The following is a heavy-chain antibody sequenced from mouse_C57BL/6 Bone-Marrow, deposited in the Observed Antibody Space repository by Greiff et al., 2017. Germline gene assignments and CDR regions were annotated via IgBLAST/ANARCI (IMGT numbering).Heavy chain of an antibody. CDR2: ISSGGDYI. J-gene: IGHJ1*03. D-gene: IGHD1-1*01. V-gene: IGHV5-9-1*02. CDR3: TRETTTVVYWYFDV. CDR1: GFTFSSYA. Sequence: EVQGVESGEGLVKPGGSLKLSCAASGFTFSSYAMSWVRQTPEKRLEWVAYISSGGDYIYYADTVKGRFTISRDNARNTLYLQMSSLKSEDTAMYYCTRETTTVVYWYFDVWGTGTTVTVSS.